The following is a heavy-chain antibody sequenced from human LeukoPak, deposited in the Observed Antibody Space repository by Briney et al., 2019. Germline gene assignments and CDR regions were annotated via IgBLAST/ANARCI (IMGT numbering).Heavy chain of an antibody. Sequence: GASVKVSCKASGYSFTGYYMHWVRQAPGQGLEWMGWINPNSGGTNYAQKFQGRVTMTTDTSTSTAYMELRSLRSDDTAVYYCARYLGGYGPDYWGQGTLVTVSS. J-gene: IGHJ4*02. CDR3: ARYLGGYGPDY. V-gene: IGHV1-2*02. CDR1: GYSFTGYY. D-gene: IGHD2-15*01. CDR2: INPNSGGT.